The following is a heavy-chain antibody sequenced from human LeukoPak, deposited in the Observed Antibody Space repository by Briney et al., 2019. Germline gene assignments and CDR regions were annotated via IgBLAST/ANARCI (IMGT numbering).Heavy chain of an antibody. CDR1: GGSISSSSYY. CDR2: IYYSGST. V-gene: IGHV4-39*01. Sequence: SETLSLTCSISGGSISSSSYYWGWIRQPPGTGLEWIGSIYYSGSTYYNPSLKSRVTLSVDTSKNQISLKLSSVTAADTAVYYCALGYSYGPIMYYFDYWGQGTLVTVSS. CDR3: ALGYSYGPIMYYFDY. D-gene: IGHD5-18*01. J-gene: IGHJ4*02.